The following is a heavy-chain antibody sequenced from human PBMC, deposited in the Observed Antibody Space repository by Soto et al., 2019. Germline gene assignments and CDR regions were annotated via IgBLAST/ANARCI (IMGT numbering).Heavy chain of an antibody. V-gene: IGHV3-23*01. CDR1: GFPFSTSA. D-gene: IGHD1-26*01. CDR3: AKYSGSYPVYNGLSL. CDR2: ISASSDAA. Sequence: EVQLLESGGGLVQPGGSLRLSCAASGFPFSTSAMNWVRQAPGKGLEWVSIISASSDAAYYAESVKGWFASSRDNSKNTLYLQMSSQRAEDTAVYYFAKYSGSYPVYNGLSLGGEGTPVTVSP. J-gene: IGHJ6*04.